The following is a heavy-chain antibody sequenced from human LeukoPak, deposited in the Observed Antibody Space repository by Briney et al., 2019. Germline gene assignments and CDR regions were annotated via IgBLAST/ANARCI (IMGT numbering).Heavy chain of an antibody. J-gene: IGHJ4*02. CDR3: TRDRSRAEDD. V-gene: IGHV3-7*01. CDR1: GFTFSGHW. D-gene: IGHD1-14*01. CDR2: INQGGSDK. Sequence: GGSLRLSCAASGFTFSGHWMSWVRQAPGKGLEWVTNINQGGSDKYYVDSVKGRFTISRDNANNLLYLQMNSLRGEDTAVYYCTRDRSRAEDDWGQGTLVTVSS.